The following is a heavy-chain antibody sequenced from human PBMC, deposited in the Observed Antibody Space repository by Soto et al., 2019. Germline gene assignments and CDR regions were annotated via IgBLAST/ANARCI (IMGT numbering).Heavy chain of an antibody. D-gene: IGHD3-22*01. CDR2: IFPSDSDT. CDR3: ARKEKSGYFNSFDP. V-gene: IGHV5-51*01. Sequence: PGESLKISCRTSGYRFTSYWIAWVRQMPGKGLEWMGIIFPSDSDTRYSPSFQGQVTISADRSTSTAFFQWASLKASDTAVYFCARKEKSGYFNSFDPWGQGTLGTVSS. CDR1: GYRFTSYW. J-gene: IGHJ5*02.